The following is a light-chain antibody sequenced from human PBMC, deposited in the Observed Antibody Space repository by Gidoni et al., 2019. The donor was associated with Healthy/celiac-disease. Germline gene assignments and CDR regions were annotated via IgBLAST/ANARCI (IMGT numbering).Light chain of an antibody. J-gene: IGLJ3*02. Sequence: QSALTQPVSVSWSPGQSITISCTGTSSDVGGYNSVSWYQPHPGKAPKLMIYDVSNRPSGVSNRFSGSKSGNTASLTISGLQAEDEADYYCSSYTCSSSVVFGGGTKLTVL. CDR1: SSDVGGYNS. CDR3: SSYTCSSSVV. V-gene: IGLV2-14*03. CDR2: DVS.